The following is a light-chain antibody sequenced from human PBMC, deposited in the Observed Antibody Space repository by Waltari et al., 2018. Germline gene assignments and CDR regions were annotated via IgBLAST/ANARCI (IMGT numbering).Light chain of an antibody. CDR3: QQYEDWPRT. V-gene: IGKV3-15*01. CDR1: QRVHTH. Sequence: EIVMTQSPVTLSVSPGDTATLSCRASQRVHTHVAWYQEKPGRAPRILIYGASASVSCVPARFSCSGSETEFTLTINSLQSDDFAVYYCQQYEDWPRTFGGGTKVEI. J-gene: IGKJ4*01. CDR2: GAS.